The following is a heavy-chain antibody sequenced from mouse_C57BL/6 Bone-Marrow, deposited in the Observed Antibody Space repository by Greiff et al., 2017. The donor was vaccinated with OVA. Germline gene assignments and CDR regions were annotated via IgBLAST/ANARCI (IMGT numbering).Heavy chain of an antibody. D-gene: IGHD2-5*01. CDR3: SRLRDSNYAGFAY. CDR1: GYAFSSYW. Sequence: VQLQQSGAELVKPGASVKISCKASGYAFSSYWMNWVKQRPGKGLEWIGQIYPGDGDTNYNGKFKGKATLTADKSSSTAYMQLSSLTSEDSAVYFCSRLRDSNYAGFAYWGQGTLVTVSA. J-gene: IGHJ3*01. V-gene: IGHV1-80*01. CDR2: IYPGDGDT.